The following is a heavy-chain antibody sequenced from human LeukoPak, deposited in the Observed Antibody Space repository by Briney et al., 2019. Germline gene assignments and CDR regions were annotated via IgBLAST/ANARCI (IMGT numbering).Heavy chain of an antibody. Sequence: SQTLSLTCGISGDSVSSNSATCDWIRQSPSRGLELLGMTCYRSNWYNDSALSVRSRITIPKDTSKNQFSLQLHSVTPEDTAVYYCARSIEHFDYWGQGTLATVSS. CDR3: ARSIEHFDY. J-gene: IGHJ4*02. V-gene: IGHV6-1*01. CDR1: GDSVSSNSAT. D-gene: IGHD2-21*01. CDR2: TCYRSNWYN.